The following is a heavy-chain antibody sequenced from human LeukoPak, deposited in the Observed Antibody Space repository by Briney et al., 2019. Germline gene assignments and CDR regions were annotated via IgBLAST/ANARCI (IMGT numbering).Heavy chain of an antibody. Sequence: GESLKISCKGFGYSFTSYWIGWVRQMPGKGLEWMGIIYPGDSDTRYSPSFQGQVTISADKSISTAYLQCSSLKASDTAMYYCARVSSGWYTLFDYWGQGTLVTVSS. V-gene: IGHV5-51*01. CDR1: GYSFTSYW. CDR2: IYPGDSDT. D-gene: IGHD6-19*01. J-gene: IGHJ4*02. CDR3: ARVSSGWYTLFDY.